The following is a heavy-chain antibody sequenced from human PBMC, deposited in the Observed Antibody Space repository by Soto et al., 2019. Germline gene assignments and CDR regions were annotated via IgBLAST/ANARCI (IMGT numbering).Heavy chain of an antibody. CDR1: GGTFSSYA. V-gene: IGHV1-69*13. J-gene: IGHJ5*02. Sequence: SVKVSCKASGGTFSSYAISWVRQAPGQGLEWMGGIIPIFGTANYAQKFQGRVTITADESTSTAYMELSSLRSEDTAVYYCARVGYCTNGVCYTLNNWFDPWGQGTLVTVSS. D-gene: IGHD2-8*01. CDR3: ARVGYCTNGVCYTLNNWFDP. CDR2: IIPIFGTA.